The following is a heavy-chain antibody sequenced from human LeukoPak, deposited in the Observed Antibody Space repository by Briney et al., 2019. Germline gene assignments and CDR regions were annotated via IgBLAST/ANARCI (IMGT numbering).Heavy chain of an antibody. D-gene: IGHD2-15*01. CDR3: ARVLAGRCNGSPCYPVFDF. V-gene: IGHV3-7*01. J-gene: IGHJ4*02. Sequence: GESLRLSCVGSQFTFNTHWMSLVRQAPGKGLELVANIKQDGSDEYYVDSVKGRFTISRENAKNSLFLQMNSLRVDDTAVYYCARVLAGRCNGSPCYPVFDFWGQGTLVTVSS. CDR1: QFTFNTHW. CDR2: IKQDGSDE.